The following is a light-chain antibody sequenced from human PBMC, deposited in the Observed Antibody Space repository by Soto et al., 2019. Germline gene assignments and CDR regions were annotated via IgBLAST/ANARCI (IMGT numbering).Light chain of an antibody. J-gene: IGKJ5*01. CDR3: QQANSFPIT. Sequence: DIQMTQSPSSLSASVGDRVTITCRASLSITSYLNCYQQKPGKAPKLLIYDASTLESWVPSRFSGSGSGTDFTLTISSLQPEDFATYYCQQANSFPITFGQGTRLEIK. CDR2: DAS. V-gene: IGKV1-39*01. CDR1: LSITSY.